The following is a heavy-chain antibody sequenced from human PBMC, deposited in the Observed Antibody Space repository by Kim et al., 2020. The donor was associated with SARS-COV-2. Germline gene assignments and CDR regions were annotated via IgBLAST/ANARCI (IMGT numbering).Heavy chain of an antibody. D-gene: IGHD2-2*01. CDR3: ARDDDGSSGCHDHGSCFDY. V-gene: IGHV4-39*07. J-gene: IGHJ4*02. CDR1: GGSISNSNYF. CDR2: IHNRGST. Sequence: SETLSLTCTVSGGSISNSNYFWGWIRQPPGKGLEWIANIHNRGSTYYNPSLESRVTISLDTSKNQFSLKVTSVTAADTAVYYCARDDDGSSGCHDHGSCFDYWGQGTLVTVSS.